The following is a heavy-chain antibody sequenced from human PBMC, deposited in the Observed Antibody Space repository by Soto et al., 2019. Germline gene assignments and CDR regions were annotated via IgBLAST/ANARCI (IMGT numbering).Heavy chain of an antibody. CDR2: ISAYNGNT. CDR3: ARAPGARGSPYYYYYYGMDV. D-gene: IGHD3-10*01. Sequence: QVQLVQSGAEVKKPGASVKVSCKASGYTFTSYGISWVRQAPGQGLEWMGWISAYNGNTNYAQKLQGRVTITTDTSTSTPYMYLRSLRSDDTAVYYCARAPGARGSPYYYYYYGMDVWGQGTTVTVSS. V-gene: IGHV1-18*01. CDR1: GYTFTSYG. J-gene: IGHJ6*02.